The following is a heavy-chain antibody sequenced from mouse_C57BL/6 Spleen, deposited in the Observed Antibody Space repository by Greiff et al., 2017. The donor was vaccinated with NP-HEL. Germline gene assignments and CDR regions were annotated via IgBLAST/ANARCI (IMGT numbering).Heavy chain of an antibody. Sequence: QVQLQQPGAELVRPGSSVKLSCKASGYTFTSYWMYWVKQRPGQGLEWIGNIYPSDSETHYNQKFKDKATLTVDKSSSTAYMQLSSLTSEDSAVYYCARDNYYGSYFDYWGQGTTLTVSS. CDR1: GYTFTSYW. D-gene: IGHD1-1*01. CDR3: ARDNYYGSYFDY. V-gene: IGHV1-61*01. CDR2: IYPSDSET. J-gene: IGHJ2*01.